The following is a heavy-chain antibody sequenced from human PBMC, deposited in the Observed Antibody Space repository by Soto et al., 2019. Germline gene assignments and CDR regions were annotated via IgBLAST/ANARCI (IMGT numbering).Heavy chain of an antibody. D-gene: IGHD3-10*01. CDR1: DYSMSYDYY. CDR3: ERQGHGSGHNWFAS. CDR2: IYYSGNT. V-gene: IGHV4-38-2*01. Sequence: PSETLSLTCGGSDYSMSYDYYWAWIRQPPGKGLEWIGSIYYSGNTYYNPSLKSRLTISVDTSKNPFSLKLNSVTAADTAVYYFERQGHGSGHNWFASWGQGTLVTVSS. J-gene: IGHJ5*01.